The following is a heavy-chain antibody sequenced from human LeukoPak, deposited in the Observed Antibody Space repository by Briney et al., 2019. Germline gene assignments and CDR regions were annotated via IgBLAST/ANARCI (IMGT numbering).Heavy chain of an antibody. Sequence: SSVKVSCKASGYTFTSYYMHWLGQAPGEGLDGIGIIKPSGVSTSYAQKFQGRVTMTRDMSTGTVYIELSSLRSEATAVYYCARGLRIAARQTLSSSPGDYWGQGTLVSVSS. D-gene: IGHD6-6*01. V-gene: IGHV1-46*01. CDR1: GYTFTSYY. CDR3: ARGLRIAARQTLSSSPGDY. CDR2: IKPSGVST. J-gene: IGHJ4*02.